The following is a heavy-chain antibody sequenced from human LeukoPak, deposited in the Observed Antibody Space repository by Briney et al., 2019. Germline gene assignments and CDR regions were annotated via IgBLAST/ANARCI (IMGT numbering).Heavy chain of an antibody. J-gene: IGHJ5*02. CDR1: GGSFSGYY. Sequence: ETLSXTCAVYGGSFSGYYWSWIRQPPGKGLEWIGEINHSGSTNYNPSLKSRVTISVDTSKNQFSLKLSSVTAADTAVYYCGXXAMAVRGVTNWFDPWGQGTLVTVSS. D-gene: IGHD3-10*01. V-gene: IGHV4-34*01. CDR3: GXXAMAVRGVTNWFDP. CDR2: INHSGST.